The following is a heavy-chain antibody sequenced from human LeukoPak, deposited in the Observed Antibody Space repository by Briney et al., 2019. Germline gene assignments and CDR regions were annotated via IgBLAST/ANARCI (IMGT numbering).Heavy chain of an antibody. CDR1: GFTFSGYG. CDR3: AAIAAAALY. CDR2: IRYDESYQ. D-gene: IGHD6-25*01. Sequence: GGSLRLSCAASGFTFSGYGMHWVRQAPGKGLEWVAYIRYDESYQYYVDSVRGRFTIARDNSKNMLFLQMNSLGAEDTAVYYCAAIAAAALYWGQGTQVTVSS. J-gene: IGHJ4*02. V-gene: IGHV3-30*02.